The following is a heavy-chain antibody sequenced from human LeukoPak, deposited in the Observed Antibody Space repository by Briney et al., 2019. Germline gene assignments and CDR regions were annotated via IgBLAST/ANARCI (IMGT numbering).Heavy chain of an antibody. J-gene: IGHJ5*02. CDR3: AKHVNWFDP. Sequence: SETLSLTCTVSGGSISSYYWSWNRQPPGKGLEWIGYIYYSGSTNYNPSLKSRVTISVDKSKNQFSLKLSSVTAADTAVYYCAKHVNWFDPWGQGTLVTVSS. CDR2: IYYSGST. CDR1: GGSISSYY. V-gene: IGHV4-59*08.